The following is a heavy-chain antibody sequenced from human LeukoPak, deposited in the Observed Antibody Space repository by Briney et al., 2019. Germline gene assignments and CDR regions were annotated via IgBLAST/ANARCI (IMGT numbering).Heavy chain of an antibody. D-gene: IGHD3-10*01. CDR1: GGSVSSTTYY. V-gene: IGHV4-39*01. CDR3: ARYVVYGSGKYYFDY. CDR2: INYSGCT. J-gene: IGHJ4*02. Sequence: SETLSLTCTVPGGSVSSTTYYWSWIRQPPGKGLEWIASINYSGCTYYNPSLKSRVTISVDTSENQFSLKLSSVTAADTAVYYCARYVVYGSGKYYFDYWGQGTLVTVSS.